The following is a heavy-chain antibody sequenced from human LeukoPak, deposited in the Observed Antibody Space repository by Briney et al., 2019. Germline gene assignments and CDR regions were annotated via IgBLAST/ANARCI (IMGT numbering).Heavy chain of an antibody. J-gene: IGHJ4*02. CDR3: AREGPTMIVKVNYFDY. V-gene: IGHV3-11*01. D-gene: IGHD3-22*01. CDR1: GFTFSDYY. Sequence: PGGSLRLSCAASGFTFSDYYMSWIRQAPGKGLEWVSYISSSGSTIYYADSVKGRFTISRDNAKNSLYLQMNSLRAEDTAVYYCAREGPTMIVKVNYFDYWGQGTLVTVSS. CDR2: ISSSGSTI.